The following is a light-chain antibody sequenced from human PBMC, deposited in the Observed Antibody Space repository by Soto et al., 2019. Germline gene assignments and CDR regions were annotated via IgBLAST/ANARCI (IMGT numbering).Light chain of an antibody. CDR3: QQYGSSPPT. CDR1: QIVTSSY. J-gene: IGKJ3*01. CDR2: GAS. Sequence: DNVLTQSPGTLALSPGERATLSCRASQIVTSSYLAWYQQKPGQAPRLLICGASTRATGIPDRFSGSGSGTDCTLTSSRLEPEDFAVDHCQQYGSSPPTFGPGTKVDI. V-gene: IGKV3-20*01.